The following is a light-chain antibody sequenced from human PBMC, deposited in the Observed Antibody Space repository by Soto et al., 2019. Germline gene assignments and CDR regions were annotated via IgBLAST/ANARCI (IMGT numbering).Light chain of an antibody. CDR2: KVS. J-gene: IGKJ2*01. Sequence: DIVLTQTPLSSPVTLGQPASISCRSSQSLVHSDGNTYLSWFQQRPGQPPRLLIYKVSNRLSGVPDRFSGSGAETDFTLEISRVEAEDVGVYYCMQATQYRPYTFGQGTKLEIK. V-gene: IGKV2-24*01. CDR3: MQATQYRPYT. CDR1: QSLVHSDGNTY.